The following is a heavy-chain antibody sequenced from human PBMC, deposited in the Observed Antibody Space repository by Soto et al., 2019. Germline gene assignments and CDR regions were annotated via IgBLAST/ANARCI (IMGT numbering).Heavy chain of an antibody. CDR3: ARGYLGFGELFGYYYGMDV. V-gene: IGHV1-2*04. CDR1: GYTFTGYY. D-gene: IGHD3-10*01. Sequence: QVQLVQSGAEVKKPGASVKVSCKASGYTFTGYYMHWVRQAPGQGLEWMGWINPNSGGTNYAQKFQGWVTMTRDTSISTAYMELSSLRSDDTAVYYCARGYLGFGELFGYYYGMDVWGQGTTVTVSS. CDR2: INPNSGGT. J-gene: IGHJ6*02.